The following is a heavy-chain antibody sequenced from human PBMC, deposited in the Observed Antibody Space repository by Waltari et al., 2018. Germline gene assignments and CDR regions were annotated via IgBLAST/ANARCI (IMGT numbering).Heavy chain of an antibody. D-gene: IGHD3-3*01. CDR3: ARDFWSGTDYYYYMDV. CDR1: GGTLSSYP. Sequence: VKKPGSSVKVSCKASGGTLSSYPFTWVRQAPGQGLEWMGGIIPIFGTTNYAQKFQGRVTISADESTSTVFLELSSLRAEDTAVYYCARDFWSGTDYYYYMDVWGKGTTVTVSS. J-gene: IGHJ6*03. V-gene: IGHV1-69*01. CDR2: IIPIFGTT.